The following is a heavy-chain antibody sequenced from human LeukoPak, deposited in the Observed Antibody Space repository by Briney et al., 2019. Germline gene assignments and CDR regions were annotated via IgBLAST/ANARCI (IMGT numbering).Heavy chain of an antibody. D-gene: IGHD3-22*01. CDR2: IIPIFGTA. CDR3: ARARSPSSGYLLRDHNWFDP. Sequence: SVKVTCKASGGTFSSYAISWVRQAPGQGLEWMGGIIPIFGTANYARKFQGRVTITTDESTSTAYMELSSLRSEDTAVYYCARARSPSSGYLLRDHNWFDPWGQGTLVTVSS. J-gene: IGHJ5*02. CDR1: GGTFSSYA. V-gene: IGHV1-69*05.